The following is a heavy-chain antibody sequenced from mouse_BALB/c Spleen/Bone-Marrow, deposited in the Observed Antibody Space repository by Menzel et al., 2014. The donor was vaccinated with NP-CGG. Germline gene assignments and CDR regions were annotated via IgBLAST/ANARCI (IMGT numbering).Heavy chain of an antibody. CDR2: ISGYYGDA. J-gene: IGHJ4*01. CDR1: GYTFTDYA. D-gene: IGHD2-14*01. Sequence: QVQLKHSGAELVRPGVSVKISCKGSGYTFTDYAIHWVKQSHAKSLEWIGLISGYYGDAIYNQKFKGKATMTVDKSSSSAYMGLARLTSEDSAIYYCARSGKVRNAMDYWGQGTSVTASS. CDR3: ARSGKVRNAMDY. V-gene: IGHV1S137*01.